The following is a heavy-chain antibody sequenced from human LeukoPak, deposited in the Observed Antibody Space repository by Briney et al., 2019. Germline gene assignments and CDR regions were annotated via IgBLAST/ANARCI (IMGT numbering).Heavy chain of an antibody. J-gene: IGHJ3*02. Sequence: SETLSLTCTVSGGSIRSYFWSWLRQPPGRGLEWIGYIWDTEITDYNPSLKSRVTISLDTSKNHFSLRLRSVTAADTALYFCARGLVLATDDAFDIWGQGTLVTVSS. D-gene: IGHD5-12*01. CDR3: ARGLVLATDDAFDI. CDR1: GGSIRSYF. V-gene: IGHV4-59*01. CDR2: IWDTEIT.